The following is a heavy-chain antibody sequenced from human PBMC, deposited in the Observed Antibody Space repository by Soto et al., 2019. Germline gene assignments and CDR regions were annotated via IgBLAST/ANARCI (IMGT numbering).Heavy chain of an antibody. V-gene: IGHV3-33*01. D-gene: IGHD3-3*01. CDR2: IWYDGSNK. CDR1: GFTFSSYG. Sequence: GGSLRLSCAASGFTFSSYGMHWVRQAPGKGLEWVAVIWYDGSNKYYADSVKGRFTISRDNSKNTLYLQMNSLRAEDTAVYYCARDPHFGVVREYFDYWGQGTLVTVSS. CDR3: ARDPHFGVVREYFDY. J-gene: IGHJ4*02.